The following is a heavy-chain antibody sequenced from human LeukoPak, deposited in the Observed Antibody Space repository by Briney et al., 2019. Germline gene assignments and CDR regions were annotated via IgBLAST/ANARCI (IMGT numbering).Heavy chain of an antibody. CDR1: GFTFEDFS. D-gene: IGHD1-26*01. CDR3: AKDSFVATTSYLDS. V-gene: IGHV3-43*01. Sequence: GGSLRLSCAASGFTFEDFSMHWVRQVPGKGLEWLSLIDWDGGITYYADSVKGRFTVSRDNSKSSLYLHLNSLTPEDTAFYYCAKDSFVATTSYLDSWGQGTLVTVSS. CDR2: IDWDGGIT. J-gene: IGHJ4*02.